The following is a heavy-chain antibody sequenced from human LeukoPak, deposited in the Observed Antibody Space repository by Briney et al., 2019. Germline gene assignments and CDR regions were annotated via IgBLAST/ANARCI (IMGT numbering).Heavy chain of an antibody. Sequence: STETLSLTCAVYTGPFSGYYWDWIRQPPGEGLEWIGEITHNANTKYNPSLESRVIISVDTSKNQFSLKLNSVTAADTAVYYCARFPVLDTAMAWGQGTQVTVSS. V-gene: IGHV4-34*01. CDR3: ARFPVLDTAMA. CDR2: ITHNANT. CDR1: TGPFSGYY. J-gene: IGHJ5*02. D-gene: IGHD5-18*01.